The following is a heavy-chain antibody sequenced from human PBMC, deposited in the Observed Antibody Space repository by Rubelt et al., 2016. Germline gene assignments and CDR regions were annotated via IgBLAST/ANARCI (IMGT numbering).Heavy chain of an antibody. D-gene: IGHD6-19*01. Sequence: GSLRLSCAASGFTFSSYWMSWVRQAPGKGLEWVANIKQDGSEKYYVDSVKGRFTISRDNAKNSLYLQMNSLRAGDTAVYYCIRGGIQVAGIDAFDMWGQGTMVTVSS. J-gene: IGHJ3*02. V-gene: IGHV3-7*01. CDR2: IKQDGSEK. CDR1: GFTFSSYW. CDR3: IRGGIQVAGIDAFDM.